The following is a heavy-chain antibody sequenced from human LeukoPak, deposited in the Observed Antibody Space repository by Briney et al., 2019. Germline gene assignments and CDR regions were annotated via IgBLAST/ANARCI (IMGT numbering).Heavy chain of an antibody. D-gene: IGHD2-15*01. J-gene: IGHJ4*02. CDR3: ARGEGSYCSGGSCYSSKSRRGYYFDY. CDR2: IYYSGST. CDR1: GGSISSGGYY. V-gene: IGHV4-31*03. Sequence: PSETLSLTCTVSGGSISSGGYYWSWIRQHPGKGLEWIEYIYYSGSTNYNPSLKSRVTISVDTSKNQFSLKLSSVTAADTAVYYCARGEGSYCSGGSCYSSKSRRGYYFDYWGQGTLVTVSS.